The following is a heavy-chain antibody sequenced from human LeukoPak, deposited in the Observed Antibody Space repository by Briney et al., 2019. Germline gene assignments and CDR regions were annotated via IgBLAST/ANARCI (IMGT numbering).Heavy chain of an antibody. CDR1: GDSISRYY. D-gene: IGHD2-15*01. J-gene: IGHJ4*02. Sequence: PSETLSLTYTVSGDSISRYYWSWIRQPPGKGLEWGGYIYYSGSTNYNPSLKSRVTISVDTSKNQFSLKLSSVTAADTAVYYCASTLGYCSGGSCSTYYFDYWGQGTLVTVSS. CDR3: ASTLGYCSGGSCSTYYFDY. V-gene: IGHV4-59*01. CDR2: IYYSGST.